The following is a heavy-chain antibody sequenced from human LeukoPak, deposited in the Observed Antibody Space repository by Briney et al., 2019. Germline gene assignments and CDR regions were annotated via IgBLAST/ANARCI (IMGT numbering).Heavy chain of an antibody. CDR2: INSDGSST. CDR1: GFTFDDYA. J-gene: IGHJ4*02. Sequence: GGSLRLSCAASGFTFDDYAMHWVRQAPGKGLVWVSRINSDGSSTSYADSVKGRFTISRDNAKNTLYLQMNSLRAEDTAVYYCAREPPYCSGGSCYLRSFDYWGQGTLVTVSS. V-gene: IGHV3-74*01. D-gene: IGHD2-15*01. CDR3: AREPPYCSGGSCYLRSFDY.